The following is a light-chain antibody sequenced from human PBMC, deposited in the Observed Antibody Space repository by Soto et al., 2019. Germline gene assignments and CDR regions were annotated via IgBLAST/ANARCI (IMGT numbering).Light chain of an antibody. CDR3: QSYGSSLGKV. CDR2: GNS. CDR1: SSNIGAGYD. Sequence: QSVLTQPPSVSGAPGQRVTISCTGSSSNIGAGYDVHWYQQLPGTAPKLLIYGNSNRPSGVPDRFSGSKSGTSASLAITGLQAEDEADYYCQSYGSSLGKVFGGGTKLTVL. J-gene: IGLJ2*01. V-gene: IGLV1-40*01.